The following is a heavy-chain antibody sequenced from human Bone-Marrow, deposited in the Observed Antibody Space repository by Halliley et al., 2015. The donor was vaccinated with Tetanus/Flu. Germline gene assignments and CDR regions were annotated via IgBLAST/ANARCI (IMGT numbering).Heavy chain of an antibody. Sequence: TLSLTCAVSGYSISSGYYWGWIRQPPGKGLEWIGNIYHSGSIYYNPSLKSRVTISVDTSKNHFSLTLNSVTAADTAVYYCARAGVLPLDWFNPWGQGTLVTVSS. CDR3: ARAGVLPLDWFNP. J-gene: IGHJ5*02. D-gene: IGHD3-16*01. CDR1: GYSISSGYY. V-gene: IGHV4-38-2*01. CDR2: IYHSGSI.